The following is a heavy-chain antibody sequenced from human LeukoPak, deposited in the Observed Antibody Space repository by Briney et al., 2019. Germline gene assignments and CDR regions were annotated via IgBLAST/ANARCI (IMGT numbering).Heavy chain of an antibody. CDR3: ATSYDHGWLIGS. V-gene: IGHV4-59*01. CDR1: GGSITNDY. CDR2: IRYSGTI. D-gene: IGHD3-16*01. J-gene: IGHJ4*02. Sequence: KPSETLSLTCTVSGGSITNDYWNWIRQSSGKQLEWIGSIRYSGTINYSPSLKSRITISLDTSKNQFSLKLSSVTAADTAMYYCATSYDHGWLIGSWGQGTLVTVSS.